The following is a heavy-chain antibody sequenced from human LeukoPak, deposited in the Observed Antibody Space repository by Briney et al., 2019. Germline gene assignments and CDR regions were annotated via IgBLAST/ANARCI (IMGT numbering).Heavy chain of an antibody. CDR1: GDSISTSKSY. CDR3: ARHLSGVTGYSYGRGIDY. J-gene: IGHJ4*02. V-gene: IGHV4-39*01. Sequence: SDTLSLTCTVSGDSISTSKSYWGWIRQPPLKGLEWIESIYYTGNTYYNASLKSRVTISVDTSKNQFSLSLTSVTAADTAVYYCARHLSGVTGYSYGRGIDYWGQGTLVTVSS. CDR2: IYYTGNT. D-gene: IGHD5-18*01.